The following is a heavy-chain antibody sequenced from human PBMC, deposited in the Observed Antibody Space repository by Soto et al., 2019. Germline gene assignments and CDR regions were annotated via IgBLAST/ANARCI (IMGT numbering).Heavy chain of an antibody. CDR3: AKGPYSSGGYWFDP. CDR1: GFTFSDYA. V-gene: IGHV3-23*01. Sequence: EVQLLESGGGLVQPGGSLRISCAASGFTFSDYAMKWVRQAPGKGLEWVSFISGSGDNTNYVDSVRGRFTISRDNSKNTLYLQMNSVRAEDTAVYYCAKGPYSSGGYWFDPWGQGTLVIVSS. J-gene: IGHJ5*02. CDR2: ISGSGDNT. D-gene: IGHD6-19*01.